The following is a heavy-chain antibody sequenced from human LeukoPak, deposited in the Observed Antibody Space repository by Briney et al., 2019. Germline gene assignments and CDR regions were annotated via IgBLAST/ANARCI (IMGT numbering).Heavy chain of an antibody. CDR2: IYYSGST. D-gene: IGHD2-2*01. CDR1: GGSISSSSYY. J-gene: IGHJ5*02. V-gene: IGHV4-39*07. CDR3: ARSGARCSSTSCYQSRAPSNWFDP. Sequence: SETLSLTCTVSGGSISSSSYYWGWIRQPPGKGLEWIGSIYYSGSTNYNPSLKSRVTISVDTSKNQFSLKLSSVTAADPAVYYCARSGARCSSTSCYQSRAPSNWFDPWGQGTLVTVSS.